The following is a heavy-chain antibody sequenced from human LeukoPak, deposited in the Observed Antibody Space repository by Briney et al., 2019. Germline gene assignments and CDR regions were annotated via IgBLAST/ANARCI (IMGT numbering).Heavy chain of an antibody. J-gene: IGHJ4*02. V-gene: IGHV3-11*04. CDR3: VKTVSGITFHD. CDR1: GFTFSDYY. D-gene: IGHD6-19*01. Sequence: PGGSLRLSCAASGFTFSDYYMSWIRQAPGKGLEWVSSISGNGTYIYYAESVKGRFTISRDNARSSLYLQMNNLRDEDTAIYYCVKTVSGITFHDWGQGTLVTVSS. CDR2: ISGNGTYI.